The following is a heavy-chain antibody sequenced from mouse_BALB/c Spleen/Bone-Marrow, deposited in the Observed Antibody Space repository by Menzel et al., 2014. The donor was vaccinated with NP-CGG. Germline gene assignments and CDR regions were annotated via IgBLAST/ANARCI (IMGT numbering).Heavy chain of an antibody. D-gene: IGHD1-1*01. V-gene: IGHV14-3*02. CDR1: GFNIKDTY. CDR3: ASYYYGSSSSAY. Sequence: SGAELVKPGASVKLSCTASGFNIKDTYMHWVKQRPEQGLEWIGRIDPANGNTKYDPKFQGKATITADTSSNTAYLQLSSLTSEDTAVYYCASYYYGSSSSAYWGQGTLVTVSA. CDR2: IDPANGNT. J-gene: IGHJ3*01.